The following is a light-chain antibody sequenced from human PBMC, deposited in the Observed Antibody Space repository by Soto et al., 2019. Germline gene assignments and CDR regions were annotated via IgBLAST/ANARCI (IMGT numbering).Light chain of an antibody. Sequence: QSALTQSPSASGSPGQSVTISCTGTSSDVGGHNYVSWYQHHPGKAPKLIIYEVSKRPSGVPERFSGSKSGNTASLTVSGLQAEDEAVYYCSSTAGNNNLVFGGGTKLTVL. V-gene: IGLV2-8*01. CDR3: SSTAGNNNLV. CDR1: SSDVGGHNY. CDR2: EVS. J-gene: IGLJ3*02.